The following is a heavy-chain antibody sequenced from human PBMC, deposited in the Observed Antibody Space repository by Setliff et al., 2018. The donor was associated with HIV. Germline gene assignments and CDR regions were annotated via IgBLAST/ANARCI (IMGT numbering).Heavy chain of an antibody. J-gene: IGHJ6*03. D-gene: IGHD3-10*01. Sequence: SGPTLVNPTQTLTLTCTFSGFSLSTSGVGVGWIRQPPGKALEWLALIYWNDDKRYSPSLKSRLTITKDTSKNQVVLTMTNMDPVDTATYYCAHLTYSVVARGLISYYYYYYMDVWGKGTTVTSP. V-gene: IGHV2-5*01. CDR3: AHLTYSVVARGLISYYYYYYMDV. CDR1: GFSLSTSGVG. CDR2: IYWNDDK.